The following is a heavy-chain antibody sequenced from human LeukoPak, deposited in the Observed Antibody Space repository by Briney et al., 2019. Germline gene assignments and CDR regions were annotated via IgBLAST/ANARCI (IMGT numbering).Heavy chain of an antibody. Sequence: GESLRLSCAASGFTFGAYYMSWVRQAPGKGLEWVANIRGDGRETSYADSLRGRFSIFRDNARNSVSLQMNSLSAEDTGVYYCARESAVGYGSFDYWGQGTLVTVSS. CDR3: ARESAVGYGSFDY. J-gene: IGHJ4*02. D-gene: IGHD6-19*01. CDR1: GFTFGAYY. V-gene: IGHV3-7*03. CDR2: IRGDGRET.